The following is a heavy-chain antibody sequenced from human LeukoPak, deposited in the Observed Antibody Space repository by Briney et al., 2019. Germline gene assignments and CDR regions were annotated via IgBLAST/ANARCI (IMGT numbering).Heavy chain of an antibody. CDR3: ARVRRPYYDILTGETYFDY. CDR2: SYYSGST. CDR1: GGSISSSSYY. D-gene: IGHD3-9*01. Sequence: SETLSLTCTVSGGSISSSSYYWGWIRQPPGKGLEWIGSSYYSGSTYYNPSLKSRVTISVDTSKNQFSLKLSSVTAADTAVYYCARVRRPYYDILTGETYFDYWGQGTLVTVSS. J-gene: IGHJ4*02. V-gene: IGHV4-39*01.